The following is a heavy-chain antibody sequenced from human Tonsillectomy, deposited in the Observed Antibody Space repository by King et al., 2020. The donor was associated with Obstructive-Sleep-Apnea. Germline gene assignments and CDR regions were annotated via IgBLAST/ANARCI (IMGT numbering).Heavy chain of an antibody. D-gene: IGHD2-15*01. V-gene: IGHV3-23*04. CDR1: GFTFSSYA. J-gene: IGHJ4*02. Sequence: VQLVESGGGLVQPGGSLRLSCAASGFTFSSYAMSWVRQAPGKGLEWVSTLSGGGGSAYYADSVKGRFSISRDNSKNTLYLEMNSLRAEDTAVYYCAKVSGIVVVVGSKIAHWGQGTLVTVSS. CDR3: AKVSGIVVVVGSKIAH. CDR2: LSGGGGSA.